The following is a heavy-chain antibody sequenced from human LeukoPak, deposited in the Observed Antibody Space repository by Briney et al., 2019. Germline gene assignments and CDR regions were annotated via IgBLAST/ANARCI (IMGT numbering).Heavy chain of an antibody. CDR1: GFTFDDYA. CDR3: AKDRRIAAAGNGAFDY. V-gene: IGHV3-9*01. Sequence: GGSLRLSCAASGFTFDDYAMHWVRQAPGKGLEWVSGISWNSGSIGYADSVKGRFTISRDNAKNSLYLQMNSLRAEDTALYYCAKDRRIAAAGNGAFDYWGQGTLVTVSS. J-gene: IGHJ4*02. CDR2: ISWNSGSI. D-gene: IGHD6-13*01.